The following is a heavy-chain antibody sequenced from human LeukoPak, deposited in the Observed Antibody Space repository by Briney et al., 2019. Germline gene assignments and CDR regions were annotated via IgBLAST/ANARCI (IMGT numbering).Heavy chain of an antibody. V-gene: IGHV3-21*01. CDR3: ARNYGSGSYGDY. CDR2: ISSSSSYI. D-gene: IGHD3-10*01. CDR1: GFTFSSYS. J-gene: IGHJ4*02. Sequence: GRSLRLSCAASGFTFSSYSMNWVRQAPGKGLEWVSSISSSSSYIYYADSVKGRFTISRDNAKNSLYLQMNSLRAEDTAVYYCARNYGSGSYGDYWGQGTLVTVSS.